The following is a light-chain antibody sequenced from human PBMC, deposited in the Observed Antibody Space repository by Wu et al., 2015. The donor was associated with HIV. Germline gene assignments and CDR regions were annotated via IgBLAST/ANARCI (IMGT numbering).Light chain of an antibody. CDR2: DVF. J-gene: IGKJ4*01. CDR1: QNITNY. V-gene: IGKV3-11*01. CDR3: QQRDDWPLT. Sequence: VLTQSPGTLSLSSGERATLSCRASQNITNYLAWYQQRLGQPPRLLIYDVFNRATGIPVRFSGTGSATDFHLTISSLDPEDSAIYYCQQRDDWPLTFGGGTRVEIK.